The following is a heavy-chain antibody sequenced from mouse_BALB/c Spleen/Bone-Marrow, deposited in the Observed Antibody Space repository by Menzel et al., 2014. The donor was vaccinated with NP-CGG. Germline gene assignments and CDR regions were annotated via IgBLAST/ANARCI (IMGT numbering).Heavy chain of an antibody. D-gene: IGHD1-1*01. V-gene: IGHV5-6*01. CDR2: ISSGGSYT. CDR3: ARDFITTDAMDY. J-gene: IGHJ4*01. CDR1: GFTFSSYG. Sequence: EAQGVESGGDLVKPGGSLKLSCAASGFTFSSYGMSWVRQTPDKRLEWVATISSGGSYTYYPDSVKGRFTISRDNAKNTLYLQMSSLKSEDTAMYYCARDFITTDAMDYWGQGTSVTVSS.